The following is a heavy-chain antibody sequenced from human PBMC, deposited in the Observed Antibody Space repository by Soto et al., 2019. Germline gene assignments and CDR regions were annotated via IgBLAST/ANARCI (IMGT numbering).Heavy chain of an antibody. V-gene: IGHV1-69*18. D-gene: IGHD6-19*01. J-gene: IGHJ4*02. CDR1: GDTFRNYA. CDR2: IIPLFST. Sequence: QVQLVQSGGEVKKPGSSVKVSCKASGDTFRNYAFTWVRQAPGQGLEWMGTIIPLFSTRYAQKFQGRVTMTADESTSTVYMDLSSLKSDDTAVYYCARDPGIAVVGRGTSFEHWGQGTLVTVSS. CDR3: ARDPGIAVVGRGTSFEH.